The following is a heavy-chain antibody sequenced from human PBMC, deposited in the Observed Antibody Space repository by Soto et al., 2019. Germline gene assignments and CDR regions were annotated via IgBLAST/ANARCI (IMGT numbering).Heavy chain of an antibody. D-gene: IGHD2-2*01. CDR1: RFTFSTYE. J-gene: IGHJ4*02. V-gene: IGHV3-48*03. CDR2: ISSSGNTV. CDR3: VRYCSTTLCNGVATRTFDY. Sequence: EVQLVESGGALVQPGGSLRLSCAASRFTFSTYEMHWVRQAPGKGLEWVSYISSSGNTVYYADSVKGRFTISRDNTRNSLYLQMNSLRDEDTALYYCVRYCSTTLCNGVATRTFDYWGQGTLVTVSS.